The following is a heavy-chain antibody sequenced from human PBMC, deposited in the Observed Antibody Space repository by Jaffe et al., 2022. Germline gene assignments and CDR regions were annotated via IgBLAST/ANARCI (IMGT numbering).Heavy chain of an antibody. CDR2: IIPIFGTA. CDR1: GGTFSSYA. CDR3: ARVSTEDDYIWGSYRYTWVDY. Sequence: QVQLVQSGAEVKKPGSSVKVSCKASGGTFSSYAISWVRQAPGQGLEWMGGIIPIFGTANYAQKFQGRVTITADESTSTAYMELSSLRSEDTAVYYCARVSTEDDYIWGSYRYTWVDYWGQGTLVTVSS. D-gene: IGHD3-16*02. V-gene: IGHV1-69*01. J-gene: IGHJ4*02.